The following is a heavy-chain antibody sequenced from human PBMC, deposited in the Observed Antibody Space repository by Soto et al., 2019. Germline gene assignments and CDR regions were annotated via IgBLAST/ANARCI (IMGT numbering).Heavy chain of an antibody. CDR3: ASSLGYFPSGSCHHYFFDY. CDR2: TRNKANSYNT. D-gene: IGHD2-15*01. Sequence: EVQLVESGGGLVQPGGSLRLSCAASGFTFSDHYMDWVRQAPGKGLEWVGRTRNKANSYNTEYAASVKGRFTISRDDSKNSLYLQMDSLKTEDTAVYYCASSLGYFPSGSCHHYFFDYWGQGTLVTVSS. CDR1: GFTFSDHY. J-gene: IGHJ4*02. V-gene: IGHV3-72*01.